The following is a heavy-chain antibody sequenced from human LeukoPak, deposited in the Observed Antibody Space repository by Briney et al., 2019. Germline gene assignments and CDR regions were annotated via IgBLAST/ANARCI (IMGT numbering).Heavy chain of an antibody. CDR1: GFAFGSEA. J-gene: IGHJ4*02. V-gene: IGHV3-23*01. CDR2: ISPGGGTT. Sequence: GGSLRLSCEVSGFAFGSEAMSWVRQSPAGGLEWVSSISPGGGTTYYADYVKDRFTISRDNSNNMLYVQMNSLRAEDTAVYYCAKVRSGSANWALRIFDNWGQRTLVTVSS. CDR3: AKVRSGSANWALRIFDN. D-gene: IGHD1-1*01.